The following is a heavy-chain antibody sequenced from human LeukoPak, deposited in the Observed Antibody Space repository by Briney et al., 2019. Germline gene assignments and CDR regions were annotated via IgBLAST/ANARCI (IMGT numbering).Heavy chain of an antibody. V-gene: IGHV3-21*04. CDR2: ISSSSSYI. Sequence: GGSLRLSCAASGFTFSSYSMNWVRQAPGKGLEWVSSISSSSSYIYYADSVKGRFTISRDSAKNSLYLQMNSLRAEDTAVYYCAKASGGYDFWSGYLYPNWFDPWGQGTLVTVSS. CDR3: AKASGGYDFWSGYLYPNWFDP. J-gene: IGHJ5*02. D-gene: IGHD3-3*01. CDR1: GFTFSSYS.